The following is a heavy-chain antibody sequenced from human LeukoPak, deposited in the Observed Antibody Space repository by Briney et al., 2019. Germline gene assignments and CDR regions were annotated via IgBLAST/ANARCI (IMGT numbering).Heavy chain of an antibody. CDR2: INRSGST. D-gene: IGHD4-17*01. CDR3: ARSAVTTQLDY. J-gene: IGHJ4*02. V-gene: IGHV4-34*01. CDR1: GGSFSGYY. Sequence: SETLSLTCAVYGGSFSGYYWSWIRQPPGKGLEWIGEINRSGSTNYNPSLKSRVTISVDTSKNQFSLKLSSVTAADTAVYYCARSAVTTQLDYWGQGTLVTVSS.